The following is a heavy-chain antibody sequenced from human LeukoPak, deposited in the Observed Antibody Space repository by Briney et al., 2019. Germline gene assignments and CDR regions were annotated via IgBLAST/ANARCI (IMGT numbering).Heavy chain of an antibody. V-gene: IGHV3-23*01. CDR3: AKSHPSVGATLLFDY. CDR1: GFTFSSYA. J-gene: IGHJ4*02. CDR2: ISGSGGST. Sequence: GGSLRLSCAASGFTFSSYAMSWVCQAPGKGLEWVSAISGSGGSTYYADSVKGRFTISRDNSKNTLYLQMNSLRAEDTAVYYCAKSHPSVGATLLFDYWGQGTLVTVSS. D-gene: IGHD1-26*01.